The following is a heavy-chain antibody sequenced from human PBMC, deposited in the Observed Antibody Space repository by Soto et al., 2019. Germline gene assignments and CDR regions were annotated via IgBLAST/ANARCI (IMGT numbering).Heavy chain of an antibody. Sequence: SETLSLTCTVSGGSVNSDNFYWSWIRQPPGRGLEWIGYIYYTGSTNYNPSLKSRVTISIDTSRNQFSLKLSSVTAAETAVYYCAREFSNSPEAFDSWGQGSLVTV. CDR1: GGSVNSDNFY. V-gene: IGHV4-61*01. CDR2: IYYTGST. CDR3: AREFSNSPEAFDS. J-gene: IGHJ4*02. D-gene: IGHD6-6*01.